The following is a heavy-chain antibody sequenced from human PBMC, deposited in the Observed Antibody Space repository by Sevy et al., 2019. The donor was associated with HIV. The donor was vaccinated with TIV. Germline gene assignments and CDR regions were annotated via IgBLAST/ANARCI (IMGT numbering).Heavy chain of an antibody. V-gene: IGHV3-33*01. Sequence: GGSLRLSCAASGFTLSSYGMHWVRQAPGKGLEWVAVIRYDGSNKYYADSVKGRFTISRDNSKNTLYLQMNSRRAEDTAVYYCARESLGITMSAEWGGGMDVWGQGTMVTVSS. D-gene: IGHD3-3*01. J-gene: IGHJ6*02. CDR1: GFTLSSYG. CDR2: IRYDGSNK. CDR3: ARESLGITMSAEWGGGMDV.